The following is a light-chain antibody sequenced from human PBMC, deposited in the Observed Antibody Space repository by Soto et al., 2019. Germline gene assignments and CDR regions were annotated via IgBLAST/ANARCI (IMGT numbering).Light chain of an antibody. CDR2: WAS. CDR1: QSVLYSSNNKNY. V-gene: IGKV4-1*01. Sequence: DIVMTQSQDSLAVSLGERATINCKSSQSVLYSSNNKNYLAWYQQKPGQPPKLLIYWASTRESVVPDRFSGSGSWTDFTLTIISLQAEDVAVYYCHQYYTTPYTFGQGTKLEI. J-gene: IGKJ2*01. CDR3: HQYYTTPYT.